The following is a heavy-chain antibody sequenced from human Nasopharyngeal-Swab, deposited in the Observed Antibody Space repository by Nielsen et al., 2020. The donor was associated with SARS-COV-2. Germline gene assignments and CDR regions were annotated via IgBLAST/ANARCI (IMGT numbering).Heavy chain of an antibody. D-gene: IGHD3-10*01. CDR1: GFSFSTYG. V-gene: IGHV3-33*01. CDR3: ARGSSVHAFDV. Sequence: GESLKISYAASGFSFSTYGMHWVRQSPVKGLEWLTNIWYDGSNKYYADSVKGRFTVSRDNSKNTLFLEMDGLRAEDTAVYYCARGSSVHAFDVWGQGTLVTVSS. CDR2: IWYDGSNK. J-gene: IGHJ4*02.